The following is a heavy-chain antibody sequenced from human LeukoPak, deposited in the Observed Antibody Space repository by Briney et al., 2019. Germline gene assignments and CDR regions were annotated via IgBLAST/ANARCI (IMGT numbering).Heavy chain of an antibody. CDR2: MNHSGST. Sequence: PGGSLRLSCAASGFTFSSYWMSWVRQPPGKGLEWIGEMNHSGSTNYNPSLKSRVTIPVDTSKNQFSLRLSSVTAADTAVYYCARLTKNDSGTYRFGKKKRGYMDVWGKGTTVTISS. D-gene: IGHD3-10*01. CDR3: ARLTKNDSGTYRFGKKKRGYMDV. J-gene: IGHJ6*03. V-gene: IGHV4-34*01. CDR1: GFTFSSYW.